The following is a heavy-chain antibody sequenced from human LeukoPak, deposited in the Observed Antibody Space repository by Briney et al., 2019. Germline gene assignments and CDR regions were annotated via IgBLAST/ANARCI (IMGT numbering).Heavy chain of an antibody. J-gene: IGHJ4*02. V-gene: IGHV3-20*04. CDR2: INWNGDSI. D-gene: IGHD2/OR15-2a*01. CDR1: GFTFDDYG. Sequence: GGSLRLSCAASGFTFDDYGVNWVRQVPGKGLEWVSGINWNGDSIGYADSVKGRFTISRDNAKNTLYLQMNSLRAEDTAVYYCAKDSAKKYDDYWGQGTLVTVSS. CDR3: AKDSAKKYDDY.